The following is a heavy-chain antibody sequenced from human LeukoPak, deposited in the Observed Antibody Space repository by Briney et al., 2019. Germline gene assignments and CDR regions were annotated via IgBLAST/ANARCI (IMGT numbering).Heavy chain of an antibody. CDR3: ARVYRYSGSPFDY. J-gene: IGHJ4*02. Sequence: ASVKVSCKASGYTFTGYYMHWVRQAPGQGLEWMGWINPNSGGTNYAQEFQGRVTMTRDTSISTAYMELSRLRSDDTAVYYCARVYRYSGSPFDYWGQGTLVTVSS. V-gene: IGHV1-2*02. D-gene: IGHD1-26*01. CDR1: GYTFTGYY. CDR2: INPNSGGT.